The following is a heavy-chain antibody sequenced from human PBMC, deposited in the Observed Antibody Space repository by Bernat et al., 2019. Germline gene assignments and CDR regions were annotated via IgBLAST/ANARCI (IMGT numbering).Heavy chain of an antibody. V-gene: IGHV3-23*01. Sequence: EVQLLASGGGLVQPGGSLRLSCAASGFTFSSNAMTWVRQAPGKGREWVSGISGSGGSTYYADSVKGRFTISRDNSKNTVYLQMNSLRVEDTAVYYCAKDRSIPGYYYCMDVWGKGTTVTVSS. D-gene: IGHD2-21*01. J-gene: IGHJ6*03. CDR3: AKDRSIPGYYYCMDV. CDR2: ISGSGGST. CDR1: GFTFSSNA.